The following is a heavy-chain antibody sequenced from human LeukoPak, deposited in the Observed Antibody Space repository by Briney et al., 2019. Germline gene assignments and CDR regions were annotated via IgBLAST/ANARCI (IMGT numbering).Heavy chain of an antibody. J-gene: IGHJ5*02. CDR3: AKDGGGYNYRIPMA. Sequence: ASVKVSCKASGGTFSSYAISWVRQAPGQGLEWMGGIIPIFGTANYAQKFQGRVTITADESTSTAYMELSSLRSEDTAVYYCAKDGGGYNYRIPMAWGQGTLVTVSS. D-gene: IGHD5-24*01. V-gene: IGHV1-69*13. CDR2: IIPIFGTA. CDR1: GGTFSSYA.